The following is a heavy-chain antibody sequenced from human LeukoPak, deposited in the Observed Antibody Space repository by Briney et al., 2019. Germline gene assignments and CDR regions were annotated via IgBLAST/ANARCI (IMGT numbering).Heavy chain of an antibody. J-gene: IGHJ4*02. D-gene: IGHD6-13*01. CDR1: GFTFSDYY. V-gene: IGHV3-11*01. CDR3: ARDSSSWHYFDY. Sequence: PGGSLRLSCAASGFTFSDYYMSWIRQAPGKGLEWVSYISSSGSTIYYADSVKGRFAISRDNAKNSLYLQMNSLRAEDTAVYYCARDSSSWHYFDYWGQGTLVTVSS. CDR2: ISSSGSTI.